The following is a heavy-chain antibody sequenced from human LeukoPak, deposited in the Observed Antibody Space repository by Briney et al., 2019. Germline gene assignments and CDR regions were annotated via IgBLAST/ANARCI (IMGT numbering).Heavy chain of an antibody. Sequence: PSETLSLTCTVSGGSISSSSYYWGWIRQPPGKGLEWIGYIYYSGSTNYNPSLKSRVTISVDTSKNQFSLKLSSVTAADTAVYYCARPTGYSSGWYLGYWGQGTLVTVSS. CDR2: IYYSGST. J-gene: IGHJ4*02. CDR1: GGSISSSSYY. V-gene: IGHV4-61*05. CDR3: ARPTGYSSGWYLGY. D-gene: IGHD6-19*01.